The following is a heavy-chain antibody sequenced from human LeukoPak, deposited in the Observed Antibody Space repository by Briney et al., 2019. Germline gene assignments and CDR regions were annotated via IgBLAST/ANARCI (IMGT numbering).Heavy chain of an antibody. CDR1: GFTFSSYA. V-gene: IGHV3-30-3*01. CDR2: ISYDGSNK. CDR3: ARDLATYYYDSSGYSPCDY. Sequence: GGSLRLSCAASGFTFSSYAMHWVRQAPGKGLEWVAVISYDGSNKYYADSVKGRFTISRDSSKNTLYLQMNSLRAEDTAVYYCARDLATYYYDSSGYSPCDYWGQGTLVTVSS. D-gene: IGHD3-22*01. J-gene: IGHJ4*02.